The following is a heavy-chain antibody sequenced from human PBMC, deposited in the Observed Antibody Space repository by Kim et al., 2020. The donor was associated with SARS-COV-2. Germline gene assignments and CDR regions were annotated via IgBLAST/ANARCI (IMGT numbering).Heavy chain of an antibody. CDR2: ISWDGGST. Sequence: GGSLRLSCAASGFTFDDYAMHWVRQAPGKGLEWVSLISWDGGSTYYADSVKGRFTISRDNSKNSLYLQMNSLRAEDTALYYCAKDIGPRYCGGDCYNYGMDVWGQGTTVTVSS. V-gene: IGHV3-43D*03. CDR3: AKDIGPRYCGGDCYNYGMDV. CDR1: GFTFDDYA. J-gene: IGHJ6*02. D-gene: IGHD2-21*02.